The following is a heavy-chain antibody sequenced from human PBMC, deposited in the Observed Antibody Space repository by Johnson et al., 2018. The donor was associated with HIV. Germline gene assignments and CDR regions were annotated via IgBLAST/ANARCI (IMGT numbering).Heavy chain of an antibody. CDR2: IGTAGDT. D-gene: IGHD2-21*01. CDR1: GFTFSSYA. J-gene: IGHJ3*02. Sequence: VQLVESGGGVVQPGRSLRLSCAASGFTFSSYAMHWVRQATGKGLEWVSAIGTAGDTSYPGSVKGRFTISRENAKNSLYLQMNSLRAEDTAVYYCAREGLWWGAFDIWGQGTMVTVS. CDR3: AREGLWWGAFDI. V-gene: IGHV3-13*01.